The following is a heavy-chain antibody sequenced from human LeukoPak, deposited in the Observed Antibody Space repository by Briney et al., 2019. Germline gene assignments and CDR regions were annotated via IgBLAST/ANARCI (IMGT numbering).Heavy chain of an antibody. J-gene: IGHJ3*02. Sequence: SETLSLTCTVSGGSISSYYWSWIRQPAGKGLEWIGRIYTSGSTNYNPSLKSRVTMSVDTSKNQFSLKLSSVTAADTAVYYCARHHPAAAGDAFDIWGQGTMVTVSS. CDR3: ARHHPAAAGDAFDI. CDR2: IYTSGST. V-gene: IGHV4-4*07. CDR1: GGSISSYY. D-gene: IGHD6-13*01.